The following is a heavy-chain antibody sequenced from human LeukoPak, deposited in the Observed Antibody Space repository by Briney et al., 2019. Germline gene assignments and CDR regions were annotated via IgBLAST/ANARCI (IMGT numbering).Heavy chain of an antibody. Sequence: SVKVSCKASGFTFTSSAVQWVRQARGQRLEWIGWIVVGSGNTNYAQKFQERVTITRDMSTSTAYMELSSLRSEDTAVYYCAADAPQVGQSPPFDLWGRGTLVTVSS. D-gene: IGHD4-11*01. J-gene: IGHJ2*01. CDR3: AADAPQVGQSPPFDL. CDR2: IVVGSGNT. CDR1: GFTFTSSA. V-gene: IGHV1-58*01.